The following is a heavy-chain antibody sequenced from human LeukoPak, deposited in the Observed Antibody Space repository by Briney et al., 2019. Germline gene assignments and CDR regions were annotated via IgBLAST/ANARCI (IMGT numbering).Heavy chain of an antibody. V-gene: IGHV4-4*02. CDR1: VGSINSGKW. CDR2: IDHNGTP. CDR3: ATAPILRGEGGEHYKYGMDV. J-gene: IGHJ6*02. D-gene: IGHD2-2*02. Sequence: PSETLSLTCAVSVGSINSGKWWSWVRQSPGKGRDGIGEIDHNGTPNYNPSLKSRVTISADTFKNHFSLKMTSVTAADTAVYYCATAPILRGEGGEHYKYGMDVWGQGTTVIVSS.